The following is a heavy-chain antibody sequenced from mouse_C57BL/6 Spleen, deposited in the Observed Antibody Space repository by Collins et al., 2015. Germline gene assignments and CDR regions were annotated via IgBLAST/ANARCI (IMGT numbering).Heavy chain of an antibody. J-gene: IGHJ4*01. CDR2: IWAGGNT. CDR3: ARDFGNGAIDY. Sequence: QVQLKESGPGLVAPSQSLSITCTVSGFSLTSYGVHWVRQPPGKGLEWLGVIWAGGNTNYNSALMSRLSISKDNSKSQVFLKMNGLQTDDTAMYYCARDFGNGAIDYWGQGTSVTVSS. V-gene: IGHV2-9*02. CDR1: GFSLTSYG. D-gene: IGHD2-1*01.